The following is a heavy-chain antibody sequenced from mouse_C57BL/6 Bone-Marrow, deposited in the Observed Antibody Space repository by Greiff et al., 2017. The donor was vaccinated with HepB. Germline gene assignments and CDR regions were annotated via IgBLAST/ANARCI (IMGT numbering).Heavy chain of an antibody. CDR2: IYPRGGNT. CDR1: GYTLTSYG. CDR3: ARRLYAMDY. Sequence: QVQLQQSGAELAGPGASGKRSGKASGYTLTSYGISWGKQRTGQGLEGIGEIYPRGGNTYYNEKLKGKATLTADKSSSTAYMELRSLTSEDSAVYFCARRLYAMDYWGQGTSVTVSS. J-gene: IGHJ4*01. V-gene: IGHV1-81*01.